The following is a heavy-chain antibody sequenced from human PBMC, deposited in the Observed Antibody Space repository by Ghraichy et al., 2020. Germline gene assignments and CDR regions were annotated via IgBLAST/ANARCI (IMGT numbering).Heavy chain of an antibody. Sequence: GESLNISCAASGFTFSSYAMSWVRQAPGKGLEWVSAISGSGGSTYYADSVKGRFTISRDNSKNTLYLQMNSLRAEDTAVYYCAKEGVAADFDYWGQGTLVTVSS. J-gene: IGHJ4*02. D-gene: IGHD6-19*01. CDR2: ISGSGGST. CDR3: AKEGVAADFDY. CDR1: GFTFSSYA. V-gene: IGHV3-23*01.